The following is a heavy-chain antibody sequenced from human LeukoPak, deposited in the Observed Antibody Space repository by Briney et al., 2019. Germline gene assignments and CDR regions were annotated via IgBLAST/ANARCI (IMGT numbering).Heavy chain of an antibody. Sequence: GGSLRLSCATSGFTFNNFWMSWVRQAPGKGLEWVANIKQDGSEKYYVDSVKGRFTISRDNAKNPLYLQMNSLRAEDTAVYYCARADRNTIFGVVIWDAFDYWGQGTLVTVSS. CDR2: IKQDGSEK. CDR1: GFTFNNFW. D-gene: IGHD3-3*01. CDR3: ARADRNTIFGVVIWDAFDY. V-gene: IGHV3-7*01. J-gene: IGHJ4*02.